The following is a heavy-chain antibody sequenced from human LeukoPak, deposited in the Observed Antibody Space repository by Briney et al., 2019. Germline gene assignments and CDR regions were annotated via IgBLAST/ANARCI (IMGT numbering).Heavy chain of an antibody. CDR3: AREGSYVGDYYYYGMDV. D-gene: IGHD1-26*01. Sequence: SETLSLTCTVSGGSISSYYWSWIRQPPGKGLEWIGYINYSGSTNYNPSLKSRVTISVDTSKNQFSLKLSSVTAADTAVYYCAREGSYVGDYYYYGMDVWGQGTTVTVSS. CDR1: GGSISSYY. CDR2: INYSGST. J-gene: IGHJ6*02. V-gene: IGHV4-59*12.